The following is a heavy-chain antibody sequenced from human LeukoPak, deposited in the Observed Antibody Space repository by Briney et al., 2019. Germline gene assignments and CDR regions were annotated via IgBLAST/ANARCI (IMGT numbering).Heavy chain of an antibody. J-gene: IGHJ4*02. CDR3: AKGSGANYGRSGLHFDS. D-gene: IGHD2-15*01. V-gene: IGHV3-9*03. Sequence: QPGGSLRLSCAASGFVFDDYAMHWVRQVPGKGLEWVSGIDWNSANIGYAASVKGRFTISRNNVENSLYLQLNSLRAEDMAFHYCAKGSGANYGRSGLHFDSWGQGTLVTVSS. CDR1: GFVFDDYA. CDR2: IDWNSANI.